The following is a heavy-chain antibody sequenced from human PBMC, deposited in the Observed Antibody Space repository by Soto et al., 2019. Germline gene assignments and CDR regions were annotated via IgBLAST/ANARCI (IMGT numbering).Heavy chain of an antibody. Sequence: SETLSLTCTVSGGSISSYYWSWIRQPAGKGLEWIGRIYTSGSTNYNPSLKSRVTMSVDTSKNQFSLKLSSVTAADTAVYYCARGVSSSCYGTPGWFNPSGQVTLVTV. CDR1: GGSISSYY. CDR2: IYTSGST. J-gene: IGHJ5*02. CDR3: ARGVSSSCYGTPGWFNP. V-gene: IGHV4-4*07. D-gene: IGHD6-13*01.